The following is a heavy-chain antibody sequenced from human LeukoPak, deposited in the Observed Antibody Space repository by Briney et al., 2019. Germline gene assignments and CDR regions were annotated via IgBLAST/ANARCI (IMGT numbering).Heavy chain of an antibody. CDR2: IYYSGST. D-gene: IGHD5-18*01. J-gene: IGHJ3*02. Sequence: SETLSLTCTVSGGSISSSSYYWGWIRQPPGEGLEWIGSIYYSGSTYYNPSLKSRVTISVDTSKNQFSLKLSSVTAADTAVYYCAKIQIWLGDAFDIWGQGTMVTVSS. CDR1: GGSISSSSYY. V-gene: IGHV4-39*01. CDR3: AKIQIWLGDAFDI.